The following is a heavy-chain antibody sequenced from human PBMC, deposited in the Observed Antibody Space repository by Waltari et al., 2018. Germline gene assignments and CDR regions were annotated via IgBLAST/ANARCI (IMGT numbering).Heavy chain of an antibody. V-gene: IGHV1-46*03. J-gene: IGHJ4*02. CDR3: ATFVSGSFTFPDY. D-gene: IGHD3-16*01. CDR1: GFTFSNYY. CDR2: VSPGGAGT. Sequence: QFQLVQSGAEVKKPGASVKVSCEASGFTFSNYYVHWLRQAPGQGLEWMALVSPGGAGTRDAEKFQGRVTLTRDTSTSTVYMDLSSLRSEDTAVYYCATFVSGSFTFPDYWGQGTLVTVSS.